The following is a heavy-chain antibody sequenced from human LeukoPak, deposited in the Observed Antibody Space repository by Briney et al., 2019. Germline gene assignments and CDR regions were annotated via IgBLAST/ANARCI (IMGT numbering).Heavy chain of an antibody. CDR2: IIPIFGTA. J-gene: IGHJ4*02. D-gene: IGHD3-22*01. CDR3: ARAEFDYYDSSGYYVGGYFDY. V-gene: IGHV1-69*13. Sequence: SVKVSCKASGGTFSSYAISWVRQAPGQGLEWMGGIIPIFGTASYAQKFQGRVTITADESTSTAYMELSSLRSEDTAVYYCARAEFDYYDSSGYYVGGYFDYWGQGTLVTVSS. CDR1: GGTFSSYA.